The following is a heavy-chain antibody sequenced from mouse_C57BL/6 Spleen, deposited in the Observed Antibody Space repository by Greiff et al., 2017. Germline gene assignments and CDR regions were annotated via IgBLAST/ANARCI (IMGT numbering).Heavy chain of an antibody. J-gene: IGHJ2*01. CDR2: ISSGSSSI. CDR1: GFTFSDYG. CDR3: AGVLGLYFDY. V-gene: IGHV5-17*01. D-gene: IGHD4-1*01. Sequence: EVQLVESGGGLVKPGGSLKLSCAASGFTFSDYGMHWVRQAPEKGLEWVAYISSGSSSIYYADTVKGRFTISRDNAKNTLFLQMTSLRSEDTAMYYCAGVLGLYFDYWGQGTTLTVSS.